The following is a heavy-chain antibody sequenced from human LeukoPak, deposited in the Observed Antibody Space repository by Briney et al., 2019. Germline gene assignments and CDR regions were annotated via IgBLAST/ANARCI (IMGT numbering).Heavy chain of an antibody. D-gene: IGHD5-12*01. Sequence: GSLRLSCAASGFTVSSNYMSWVRQAPGKGLEWVSVIYSGGSTYYADSVKGRFTISRDNSKNTLYLQMNSLRAEDTAVYYCARESFADGYNWFYYYYGMDVWGQGTTVTVSS. J-gene: IGHJ6*02. V-gene: IGHV3-66*01. CDR1: GFTVSSNY. CDR2: IYSGGST. CDR3: ARESFADGYNWFYYYYGMDV.